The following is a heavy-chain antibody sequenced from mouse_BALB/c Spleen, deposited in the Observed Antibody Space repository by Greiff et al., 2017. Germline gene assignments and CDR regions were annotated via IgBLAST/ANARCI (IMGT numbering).Heavy chain of an antibody. Sequence: QVQLKESGPGLVQPSQSLSITCTVSGFSLTSYGVHWVRQSPGKGLEWLGVIWSGGSTDYNAAFISRLSISKDNSKSQVFFKMNSLQANDTAIYYCARGGYDLYYAMDYWGQGTSVTVSS. D-gene: IGHD2-3*01. J-gene: IGHJ4*01. V-gene: IGHV2-2*02. CDR3: ARGGYDLYYAMDY. CDR1: GFSLTSYG. CDR2: IWSGGST.